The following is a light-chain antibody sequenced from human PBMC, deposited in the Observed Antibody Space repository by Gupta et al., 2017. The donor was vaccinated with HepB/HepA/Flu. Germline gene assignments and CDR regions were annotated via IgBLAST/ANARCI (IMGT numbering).Light chain of an antibody. J-gene: IGKJ4*01. CDR3: QNCGLSRT. CDR1: QSVSSNF. Sequence: IVLTQSPGALSLSPGERATLSCRASQSVSSNFLAWYQQKPGQAPRLLIYGASRRATGIPDRFIGSGSGTDFTLAISRLEPEDFAVYYCQNCGLSRTFGGGTKVEIK. V-gene: IGKV3-20*01. CDR2: GAS.